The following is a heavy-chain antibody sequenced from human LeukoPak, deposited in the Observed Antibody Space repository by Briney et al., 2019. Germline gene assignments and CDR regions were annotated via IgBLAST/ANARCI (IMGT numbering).Heavy chain of an antibody. Sequence: GRSLGLSCSASGFTFSSHAMNWVRQAPGKGLEWVSAVSGSGTNTYYADSVKGRFTISRDNSENTLYLQMNSLRAEDTALYFCAKDTIGYNKPFDCWGQGTLVTVSS. J-gene: IGHJ4*02. D-gene: IGHD2-8*01. CDR3: AKDTIGYNKPFDC. CDR1: GFTFSSHA. CDR2: VSGSGTNT. V-gene: IGHV3-23*01.